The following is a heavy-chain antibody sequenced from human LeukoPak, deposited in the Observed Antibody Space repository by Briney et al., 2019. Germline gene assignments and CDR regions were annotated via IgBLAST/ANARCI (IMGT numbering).Heavy chain of an antibody. CDR3: ANSYDGKIVPFDN. CDR2: IYSSGST. D-gene: IGHD4-23*01. CDR1: GASITNSY. Sequence: PSETLSLTCTVSGASITNSYWNWVRQPPGKGLEWIGYIYSSGSTNYNPSLKSRVTISLDASKNQFSLKPTSVTAADTAVYYCANSYDGKIVPFDNWGQGALVAVSS. J-gene: IGHJ4*02. V-gene: IGHV4-4*09.